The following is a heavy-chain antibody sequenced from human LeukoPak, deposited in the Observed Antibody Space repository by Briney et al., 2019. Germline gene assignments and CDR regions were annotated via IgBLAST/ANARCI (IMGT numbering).Heavy chain of an antibody. V-gene: IGHV1-18*01. D-gene: IGHD3-22*01. CDR3: ARASRVYYDSSGYYPKDGAFDI. J-gene: IGHJ3*02. Sequence: ASVTVSCKASGYRFTSYGISWVRQAPGQGLEWMGWISGYNGNTNYEQKIQGRVTMTTDTSTSTAYMEVRSLRSDDTAVHYCARASRVYYDSSGYYPKDGAFDIWGQGTMVTVSS. CDR1: GYRFTSYG. CDR2: ISGYNGNT.